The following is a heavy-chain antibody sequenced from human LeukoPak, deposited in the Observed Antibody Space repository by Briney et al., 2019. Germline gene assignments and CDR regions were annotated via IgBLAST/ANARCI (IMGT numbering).Heavy chain of an antibody. D-gene: IGHD6-19*01. J-gene: IGHJ5*02. CDR2: IIPIFGTA. Sequence: SVKVSCKASGGTFSSYAISWVRQAPGQGLEWMGGIIPIFGTANYAQKFQGRVAITADESTSTAYIELSSLSSRATAVYYFVRGDSSGWSNNWFDPWGQRTLVTVSS. CDR3: VRGDSSGWSNNWFDP. CDR1: GGTFSSYA. V-gene: IGHV1-69*01.